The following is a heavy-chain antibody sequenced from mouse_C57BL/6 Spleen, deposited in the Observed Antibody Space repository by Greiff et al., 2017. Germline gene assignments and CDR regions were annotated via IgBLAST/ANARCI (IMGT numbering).Heavy chain of an antibody. D-gene: IGHD2-12*01. CDR3: TTEGIRRVYFDV. CDR1: GFNIKDDY. CDR2: IDPENGDT. V-gene: IGHV14-4*01. Sequence: EVKLMESGAELVRPGASVKLSCTASGFNIKDDYMHWVKQRPEQGLEWIGWIDPENGDTEYASKFQGKATITADTSSNTAYLQLSSLTSEDTAVYYCTTEGIRRVYFDVWGTGTTVTVSS. J-gene: IGHJ1*03.